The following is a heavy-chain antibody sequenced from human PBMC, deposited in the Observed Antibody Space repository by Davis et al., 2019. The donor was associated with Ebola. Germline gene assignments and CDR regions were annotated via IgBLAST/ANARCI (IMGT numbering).Heavy chain of an antibody. CDR2: IYPGDSDT. D-gene: IGHD2-2*01. Sequence: GESLKISCKGSGYSFTSYWIGWVRQMPGKGLEWMGIIYPGDSDTRYSPSFQGQVTISADKSISTAYLQWSSLKASDTAMYYCARAIVVVPAATPHFDYWGQGTLVTVSS. V-gene: IGHV5-51*01. CDR3: ARAIVVVPAATPHFDY. CDR1: GYSFTSYW. J-gene: IGHJ4*02.